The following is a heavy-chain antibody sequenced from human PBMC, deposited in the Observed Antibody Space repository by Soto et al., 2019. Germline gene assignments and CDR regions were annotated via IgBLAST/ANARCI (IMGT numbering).Heavy chain of an antibody. CDR2: LSGSGGTT. J-gene: IGHJ4*02. Sequence: GGSLRLSCSTSGFTFSTYAMNLVRQAPGKGLEWVSALSGSGGTTYYDDSVRGRFTISRDNSKNTLFLQMSSLRAEDTALYYCAKQRAGYGSGSDTFYFDFWGQGTLVTVSS. CDR1: GFTFSTYA. V-gene: IGHV3-23*01. D-gene: IGHD3-10*01. CDR3: AKQRAGYGSGSDTFYFDF.